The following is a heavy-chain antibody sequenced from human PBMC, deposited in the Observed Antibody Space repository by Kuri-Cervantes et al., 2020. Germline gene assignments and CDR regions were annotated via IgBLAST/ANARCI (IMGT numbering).Heavy chain of an antibody. V-gene: IGHV3-23*01. CDR3: AKDSFLFNSGSYYGTGGMDV. CDR1: GFTFSGYW. J-gene: IGHJ6*02. CDR2: ISGSGGST. Sequence: GESLKISCAASGFTFSGYWMSWVRQAPGKGLEWVSAISGSGGSTYYADSVKGRFTISRDNSKNTLYLQMNSLRAEDTAVYYCAKDSFLFNSGSYYGTGGMDVWGQGTTVTVSS. D-gene: IGHD1-26*01.